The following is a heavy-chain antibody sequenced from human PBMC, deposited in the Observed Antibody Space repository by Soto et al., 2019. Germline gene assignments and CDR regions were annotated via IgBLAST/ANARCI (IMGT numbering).Heavy chain of an antibody. V-gene: IGHV3-33*01. CDR2: IWYDGSNK. CDR1: GFTFSSYG. Sequence: QVQLVESGGGVVQPGRSLRLSCAASGFTFSSYGMHWVRQAPGKGLEWVAVIWYDGSNKYYADSVKGRFTISRDNSKNPLYLQMNSLRAEDTAVYYCAREVEGAFDIWGHGTMVTVSS. CDR3: AREVEGAFDI. D-gene: IGHD2-15*01. J-gene: IGHJ3*02.